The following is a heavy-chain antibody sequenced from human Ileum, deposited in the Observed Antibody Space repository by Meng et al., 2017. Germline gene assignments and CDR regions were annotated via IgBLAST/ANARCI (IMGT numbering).Heavy chain of an antibody. D-gene: IGHD3-10*01. V-gene: IGHV4-34*01. CDR3: ARYGGSGSYWHFDP. J-gene: IGHJ2*01. Sequence: QVQLQQWGAGLLKPSETLSLPCAVDGGSFSGYYWTWIRQPPGKGLEWIGEIHHSGSTNYNPSLKSRVTMSIDTSKIQFSLELSSVTAADAAVYYCARYGGSGSYWHFDPWGRGTLVTVSS. CDR1: GGSFSGYY. CDR2: IHHSGST.